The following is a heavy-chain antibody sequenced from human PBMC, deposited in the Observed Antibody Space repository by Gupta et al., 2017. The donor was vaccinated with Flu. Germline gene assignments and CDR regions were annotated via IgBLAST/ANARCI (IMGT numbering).Heavy chain of an antibody. CDR3: TTLPNYKYYYGMDV. CDR1: GFTFSNAW. D-gene: IGHD1-7*01. V-gene: IGHV3-15*01. CDR2: IKSKTDGGTT. Sequence: EVQLVASGGGLVTPGGSLRLSCAASGFTFSNAWMSWVRQAPGKGLEWVGRIKSKTDGGTTDYAAPVKGRFTISRDDSKNTLYLQMNSLKTEDTAVYYCTTLPNYKYYYGMDVWGQGTTVTVSS. J-gene: IGHJ6*02.